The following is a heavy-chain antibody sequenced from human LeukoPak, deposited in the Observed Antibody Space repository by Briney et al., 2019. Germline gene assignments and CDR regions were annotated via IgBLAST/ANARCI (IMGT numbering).Heavy chain of an antibody. CDR3: ARDTRPNYLPDPSDY. D-gene: IGHD4/OR15-4a*01. Sequence: SVKVSCKASGGTFSSYAISWVRQAPGQGLEWMGRIIPILGIANYAQKFQGRVTITADKSTSTAYMELSSLRSEDTAVYYCARDTRPNYLPDPSDYWGQGTLVTVSS. J-gene: IGHJ4*02. CDR2: IIPILGIA. CDR1: GGTFSSYA. V-gene: IGHV1-69*04.